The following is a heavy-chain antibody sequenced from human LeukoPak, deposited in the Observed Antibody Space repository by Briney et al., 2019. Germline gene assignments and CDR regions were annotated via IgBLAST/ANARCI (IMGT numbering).Heavy chain of an antibody. V-gene: IGHV3-30*02. CDR2: IRYDGSNK. CDR3: AKDIRLMVRGVEIDY. CDR1: GFTFSSYG. D-gene: IGHD3-10*01. J-gene: IGHJ4*02. Sequence: GGSLRLSCAASGFTFSSYGMHWVRQAPGKGLEWVAFIRYDGSNKYYADSGKGRFTISRDNSKNTLYLQMNSLRAEDTAVYYCAKDIRLMVRGVEIDYWGQGTLVTVSS.